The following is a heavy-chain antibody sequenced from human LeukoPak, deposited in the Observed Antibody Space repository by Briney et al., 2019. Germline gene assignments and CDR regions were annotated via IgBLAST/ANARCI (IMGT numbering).Heavy chain of an antibody. Sequence: SVKVSCKASGGTFSSYAISWVRQAPGQGLEWMGGIVPIFGTANYAQKFQGRVTITADESTSTAYMELSSLRSEDTAVYYCARAGIAAAGTLDYWGQGTLVTVSS. CDR2: IVPIFGTA. J-gene: IGHJ4*02. CDR3: ARAGIAAAGTLDY. D-gene: IGHD6-13*01. CDR1: GGTFSSYA. V-gene: IGHV1-69*13.